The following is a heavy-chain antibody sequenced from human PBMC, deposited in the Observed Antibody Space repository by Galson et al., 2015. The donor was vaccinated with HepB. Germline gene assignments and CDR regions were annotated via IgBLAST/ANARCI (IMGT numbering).Heavy chain of an antibody. V-gene: IGHV3-11*01. J-gene: IGHJ5*02. CDR3: AARSTISMMAYFDP. D-gene: IGHD3-22*01. CDR2: ISTTGVTT. CDR1: GFTFCDYY. Sequence: SLRLSCAASGFTFCDYYMSWIRQAPGKGLEWVSFISTTGVTTHYADSVKGRFTISRDNAKNSLYLQMNGLRAEDTAVYYCAARSTISMMAYFDPWGQGTLVTVSS.